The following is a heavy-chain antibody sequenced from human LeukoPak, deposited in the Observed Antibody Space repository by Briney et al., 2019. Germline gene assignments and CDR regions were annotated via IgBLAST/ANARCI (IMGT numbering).Heavy chain of an antibody. D-gene: IGHD2/OR15-2a*01. V-gene: IGHV1-18*01. J-gene: IGHJ4*01. Sequence: QAPGQGLEWMGWISPHNGNANYAQKFQDRVIMTTDTSTNTAFMEVRSLRSDDTAMYYCARGDFFFFDYWGQGSLVTVSS. CDR3: ARGDFFFFDY. CDR2: ISPHNGNA.